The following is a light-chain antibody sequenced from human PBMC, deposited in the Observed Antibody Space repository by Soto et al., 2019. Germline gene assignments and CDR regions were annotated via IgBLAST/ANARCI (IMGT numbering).Light chain of an antibody. J-gene: IGKJ2*01. CDR2: AAS. Sequence: DIQLTQSQSFLSASVGDRVTVTCRASQGIGSFLAWYQQRPGKAPKLLIYAASTLQSGVPSRFSGSGSGTEFALTISNLQPEDFATYYCQQLSTYPYTFGQGTKLEIK. CDR3: QQLSTYPYT. CDR1: QGIGSF. V-gene: IGKV1-9*01.